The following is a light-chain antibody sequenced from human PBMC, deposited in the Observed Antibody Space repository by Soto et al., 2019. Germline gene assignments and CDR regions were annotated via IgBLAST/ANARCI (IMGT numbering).Light chain of an antibody. CDR1: SSDVGSYDH. CDR3: TSYAGGNILV. CDR2: EVS. J-gene: IGLJ2*01. Sequence: QSALTQPASVSGSPGQSITISCSGTSSDVGSYDHVAWYQQFPGKTPKLMIYEVSNRPSGVSSRFSGSKSGNTASLTISGLQAEDEADYYCTSYAGGNILVFGGGTKVTVL. V-gene: IGLV2-14*01.